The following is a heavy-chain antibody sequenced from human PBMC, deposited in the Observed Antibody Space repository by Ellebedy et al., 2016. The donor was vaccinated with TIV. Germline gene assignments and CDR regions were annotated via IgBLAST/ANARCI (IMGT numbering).Heavy chain of an antibody. CDR1: GLTFSSRW. CDR3: ASEWAGFDY. V-gene: IGHV3-7*03. J-gene: IGHJ4*02. Sequence: GESLKISCAASGLTFSSRWMSWVRQAPGKGLEWVANIQQDSSNKDYVDSVRGRFTVSRDNAKDSLYLQMNSLRADYTAVYYCASEWAGFDYWGQGILVTVSS. D-gene: IGHD1-26*01. CDR2: IQQDSSNK.